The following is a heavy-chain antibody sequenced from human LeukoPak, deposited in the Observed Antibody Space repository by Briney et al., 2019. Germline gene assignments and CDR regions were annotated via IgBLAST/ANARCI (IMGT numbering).Heavy chain of an antibody. Sequence: GGSLRLSCATSGFTFSTYGMHWVRQAPGKGLEWVAFIGYDGSEIHYADSVKGRFTISRDNSKNTLYLQMNSLRPDDTAVYYCAKGSSPSRPYYFDYWGQGTLVTVSS. CDR2: IGYDGSEI. J-gene: IGHJ4*02. CDR3: AKGSSPSRPYYFDY. D-gene: IGHD1-26*01. V-gene: IGHV3-30*02. CDR1: GFTFSTYG.